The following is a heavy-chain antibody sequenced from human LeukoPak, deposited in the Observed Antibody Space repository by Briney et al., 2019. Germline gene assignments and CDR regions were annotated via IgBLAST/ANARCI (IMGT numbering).Heavy chain of an antibody. V-gene: IGHV3-23*01. CDR1: GFAFNNYA. CDR3: AKGDSYYDLLTCFDF. Sequence: HPGGSLRLSCAASGFAFNNYAMHWVRQTPGKGLEWVSTVNADGTITYYADSVKGRFTVSRDNPQNTLYLQMNSLRAEDAAVYYCAKGDSYYDLLTCFDFWGHGTLVTVSS. D-gene: IGHD3-9*01. J-gene: IGHJ4*01. CDR2: VNADGTIT.